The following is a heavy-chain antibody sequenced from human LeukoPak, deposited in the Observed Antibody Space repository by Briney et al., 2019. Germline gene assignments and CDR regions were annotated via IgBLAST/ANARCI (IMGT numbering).Heavy chain of an antibody. CDR2: ISSSSSYI. CDR1: GFTFSSYS. J-gene: IGHJ4*02. D-gene: IGHD1-26*01. CDR3: ARDHSGSYSGVDY. Sequence: GGSLRLSCAASGFTFSSYSMNWVRQAPGKGLEWVSSISSSSSYIYYADSVKGRLTISRDNAKNSLYLQMNSLRAEDTAVYYCARDHSGSYSGVDYWGQGTLVTVSS. V-gene: IGHV3-21*01.